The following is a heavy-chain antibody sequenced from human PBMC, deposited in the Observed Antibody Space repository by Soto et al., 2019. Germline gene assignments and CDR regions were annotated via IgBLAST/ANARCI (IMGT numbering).Heavy chain of an antibody. J-gene: IGHJ3*02. V-gene: IGHV3-21*01. CDR1: GFNFSSYS. Sequence: GGSLRLSCAASGFNFSSYSMNWVRQAPGKGLEWVSSISSSSSYIYYADSVKGRFTISRDNAKNSLYLQMNSLRAEDTAVYYCARDLSSGSYYRGQPFDIWGQGTMVTVSS. CDR2: ISSSSSYI. D-gene: IGHD1-26*01. CDR3: ARDLSSGSYYRGQPFDI.